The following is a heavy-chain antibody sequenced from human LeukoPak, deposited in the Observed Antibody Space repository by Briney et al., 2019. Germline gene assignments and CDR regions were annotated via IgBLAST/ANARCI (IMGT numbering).Heavy chain of an antibody. CDR3: AREGSSWYGDAYYYYGMDV. Sequence: ASVKVSCKASGYTFTGYYMHWVRQAPGQGLEWMGWINPNSGGTNYAQKFQGRVTMTRDTSISTAYMELSRLRSYDTAVYYCAREGSSWYGDAYYYYGMDVWGQGTTVTVSS. CDR1: GYTFTGYY. CDR2: INPNSGGT. D-gene: IGHD6-13*01. J-gene: IGHJ6*02. V-gene: IGHV1-2*02.